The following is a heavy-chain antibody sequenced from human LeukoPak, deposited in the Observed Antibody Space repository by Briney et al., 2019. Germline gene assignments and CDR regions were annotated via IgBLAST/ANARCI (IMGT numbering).Heavy chain of an antibody. D-gene: IGHD1-26*01. J-gene: IGHJ6*02. CDR2: IYYSGST. V-gene: IGHV4-59*01. CDR1: GVSISSYY. Sequence: PSETLSLTCTVSGVSISSYYWSWIRQPPGKGLEWIGYIYYSGSTNYNPSLKSRVTISVDTSKNQFSLKLSSVTAADTAVYYCASTPLGFSGSYYGPYYYYGMDVWGQGTTVTVSS. CDR3: ASTPLGFSGSYYGPYYYYGMDV.